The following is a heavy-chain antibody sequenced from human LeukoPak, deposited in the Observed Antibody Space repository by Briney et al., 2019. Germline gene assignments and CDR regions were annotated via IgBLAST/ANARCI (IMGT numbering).Heavy chain of an antibody. Sequence: PSETLSLTCAVYGGSFSGYYWSWIRQPAGKGLEWIGRIYTSGSTNYNPSLKSRVTMSVDTSKNQFSLKLSSVTAADTAVYYCAREQNTIFGVVSFEYWGQGTLVTVSS. J-gene: IGHJ4*02. CDR2: IYTSGST. V-gene: IGHV4-4*07. CDR3: AREQNTIFGVVSFEY. D-gene: IGHD3-3*01. CDR1: GGSFSGYY.